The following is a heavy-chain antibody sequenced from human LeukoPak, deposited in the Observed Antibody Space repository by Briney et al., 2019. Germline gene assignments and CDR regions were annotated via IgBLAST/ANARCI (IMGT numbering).Heavy chain of an antibody. CDR1: GGSISSGSYD. CDR3: ARGTYYYDSSAYYPFDY. V-gene: IGHV4-61*09. D-gene: IGHD3-22*01. Sequence: ASQTLSLTCTVSGGSISSGSYDWYWIRQPAGKGLEWIGHIYTSGSSNYSPSLKSRVTISVDTSKNQFSLKLTSVTAADTAVYYCARGTYYYDSSAYYPFDYWGQGTLVTVSS. J-gene: IGHJ4*02. CDR2: IYTSGSS.